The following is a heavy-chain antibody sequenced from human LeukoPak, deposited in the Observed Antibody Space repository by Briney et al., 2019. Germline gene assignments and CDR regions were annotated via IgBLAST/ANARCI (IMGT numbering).Heavy chain of an antibody. D-gene: IGHD3-22*01. CDR3: ARDITMIVVSCGY. V-gene: IGHV1-18*01. J-gene: IGHJ4*02. Sequence: ASVKVSCKASGGTFSSYAISWVRQAPGQGLEWMGWISAYNGNTNYAQKLQGRVTMTTDTSTSTAYMELRSLRSDDTAVYYCARDITMIVVSCGYWGQGTLVTVSS. CDR2: ISAYNGNT. CDR1: GGTFSSYA.